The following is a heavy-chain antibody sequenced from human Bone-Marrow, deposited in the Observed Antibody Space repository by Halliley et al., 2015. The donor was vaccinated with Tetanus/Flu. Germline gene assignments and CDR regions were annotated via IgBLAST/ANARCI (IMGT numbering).Heavy chain of an antibody. V-gene: IGHV3-53*01. CDR3: ARERRDGYNYYNFYGMDV. Sequence: IYSGGSTYYADSVKGRFTNSRENSKNTVYLQMNSLRAEDTAVYYCARERRDGYNYYNFYGMDVWGQGTTVSVSS. J-gene: IGHJ6*01. CDR2: IYSGGST. D-gene: IGHD5-12*01.